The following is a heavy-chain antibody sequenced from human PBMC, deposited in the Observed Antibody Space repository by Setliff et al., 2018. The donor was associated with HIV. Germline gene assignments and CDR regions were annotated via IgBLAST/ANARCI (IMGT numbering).Heavy chain of an antibody. D-gene: IGHD6-19*01. Sequence: GGSLRLSCAASGFTFSDHYMDWVRQAPGKGLEWVSYISSSSSTIYYADSVKGRFTISRDNAKNSLYLQMNSLRAEDTAVYYCARDSGGWYPTGDYYYYYMDVWGKGTTVTVSS. CDR3: ARDSGGWYPTGDYYYYYMDV. CDR2: ISSSSSTI. V-gene: IGHV3-48*01. CDR1: GFTFSDHY. J-gene: IGHJ6*03.